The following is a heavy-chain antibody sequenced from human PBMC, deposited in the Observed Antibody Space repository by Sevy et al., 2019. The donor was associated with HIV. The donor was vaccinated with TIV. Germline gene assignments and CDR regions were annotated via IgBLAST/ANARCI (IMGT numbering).Heavy chain of an antibody. CDR2: ISYDGSNK. J-gene: IGHJ4*02. CDR1: GFSFSTHA. Sequence: GGSLRLSCVASGFSFSTHAIHWVRQAPGKGLEWVAVISYDGSNKYYADSVKGRFTIFSDNSKNSLYLQMNSLGVEDTALYYCAGDLGCVSGGYGPATNYWGQGTLVTVSS. V-gene: IGHV3-30-3*01. D-gene: IGHD2-15*01. CDR3: AGDLGCVSGGYGPATNY.